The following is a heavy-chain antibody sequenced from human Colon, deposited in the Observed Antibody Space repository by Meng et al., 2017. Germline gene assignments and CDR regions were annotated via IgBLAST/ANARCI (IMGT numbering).Heavy chain of an antibody. CDR3: ARVNGDLDEAWFDP. V-gene: IGHV4-61*08. Sequence: VEVQGSGPGLGGPSETLAPPWIVSGGSVSSGDYYWSWIRQPPGKGLEWLGYVYYTGNTNYNPSLKNRVTISLDTSNNQFSLKLTSMTAADAAIYYCARVNGDLDEAWFDPWGQGTLVTVSS. D-gene: IGHD2-21*02. CDR2: VYYTGNT. CDR1: GGSVSSGDYY. J-gene: IGHJ5*02.